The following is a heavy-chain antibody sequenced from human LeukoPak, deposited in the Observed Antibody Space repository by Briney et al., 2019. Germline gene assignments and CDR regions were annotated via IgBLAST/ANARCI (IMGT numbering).Heavy chain of an antibody. V-gene: IGHV1-2*02. CDR2: INPNSGGT. CDR1: GYTFTGYY. CDR3: ARDLIQLELYYFDY. J-gene: IGHJ4*02. Sequence: ASVKVSCTASGYTFTGYYMHWVRQAPGQGLEWTGWINPNSGGTNYAQKFQGRVTMTRDTSISTAYMELSRLRSDDTAVYYCARDLIQLELYYFDYWGQGTLVTVSS. D-gene: IGHD1-1*01.